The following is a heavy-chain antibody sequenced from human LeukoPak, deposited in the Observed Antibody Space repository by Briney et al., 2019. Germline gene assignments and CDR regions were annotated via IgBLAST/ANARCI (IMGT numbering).Heavy chain of an antibody. Sequence: NPSETLSLSCTVSGGSISSYYWSWIRQPPGKGLEWIGYISYSGSTNYNPSLKSRVTISVDTSKNQFSLKLSSVTAADTAVYYCARGLPRIAARFWTDYWGQGTLVTVSS. V-gene: IGHV4-59*01. CDR3: ARGLPRIAARFWTDY. J-gene: IGHJ4*02. D-gene: IGHD6-6*01. CDR1: GGSISSYY. CDR2: ISYSGST.